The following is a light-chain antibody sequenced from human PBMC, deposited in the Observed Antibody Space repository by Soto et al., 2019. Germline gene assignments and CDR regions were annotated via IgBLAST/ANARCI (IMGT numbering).Light chain of an antibody. Sequence: QSVLTQPASVSGSPGQSITISCTGTISDGGGYNYVSWYQQHPGKAPKLMIYDVSNRPSGVSNRFSGSKSGNTASLTISGLQAEDEADYYCSSYTSSSTRVVFGGGTKLTVL. V-gene: IGLV2-14*01. CDR1: ISDGGGYNY. J-gene: IGLJ2*01. CDR3: SSYTSSSTRVV. CDR2: DVS.